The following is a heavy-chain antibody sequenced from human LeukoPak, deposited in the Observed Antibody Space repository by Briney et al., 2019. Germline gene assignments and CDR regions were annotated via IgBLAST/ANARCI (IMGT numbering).Heavy chain of an antibody. J-gene: IGHJ5*02. D-gene: IGHD4-11*01. CDR3: ATVRYSDYDSPNWFDP. CDR2: IYHSGSA. V-gene: IGHV4-38-2*01. Sequence: SETLSLTCAVSGYSISSGYYWGWIRQPPGKGLEWIGNIYHSGSAYYNLSLKSRVTMSVDTSENQFSLKLRSVTAADTAVYYCATVRYSDYDSPNWFDPWGQGTLVTVSS. CDR1: GYSISSGYY.